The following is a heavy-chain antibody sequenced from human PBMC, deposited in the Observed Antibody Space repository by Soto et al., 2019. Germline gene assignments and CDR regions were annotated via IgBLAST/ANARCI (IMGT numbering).Heavy chain of an antibody. Sequence: PGGSLRLSCAASGFTFSSYGMHWVRQAPGKGLEWVAVIWYDGSNKYYADSVKGRFTISRDNSKNTLYLQMNSLRAEDTAVYYCARAPSVTTLEFDYWGQGTLVTVSS. V-gene: IGHV3-33*01. J-gene: IGHJ4*02. CDR2: IWYDGSNK. D-gene: IGHD4-4*01. CDR1: GFTFSSYG. CDR3: ARAPSVTTLEFDY.